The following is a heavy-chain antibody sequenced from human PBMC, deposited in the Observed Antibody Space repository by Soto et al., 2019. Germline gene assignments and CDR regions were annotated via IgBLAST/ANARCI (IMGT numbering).Heavy chain of an antibody. V-gene: IGHV3-15*07. D-gene: IGHD1-1*01. CDR2: IKSKIDGGTT. CDR1: GFTFNKVW. J-gene: IGHJ4*02. Sequence: EVQLVESGGGLVKPGGSLRLSCAVSGFTFNKVWMNWVRQAPGKGLEWVGRIKSKIDGGTTDYAAAVKGRFTITRDDSKDTLYLQMNSLKTEDTAAYFCTTGRDDLLYWGQGTLVTASS. CDR3: TTGRDDLLY.